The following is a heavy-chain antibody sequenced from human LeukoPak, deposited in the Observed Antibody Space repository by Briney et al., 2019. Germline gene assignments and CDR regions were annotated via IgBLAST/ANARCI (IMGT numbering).Heavy chain of an antibody. CDR3: ARGEAAAVTSFDS. V-gene: IGHV1-69*06. J-gene: IGHJ4*02. D-gene: IGHD6-13*01. CDR1: GDTFRRYS. CDR2: IIPVFRTA. Sequence: RASLKVSCKASGDTFRRYSISWVRQAPGQGLEWLGGIIPVFRTANYAQKFQGRVTITADKSTTTAYMELRSLRSEDTAIYYCARGEAAAVTSFDSWGQGTQVTVSS.